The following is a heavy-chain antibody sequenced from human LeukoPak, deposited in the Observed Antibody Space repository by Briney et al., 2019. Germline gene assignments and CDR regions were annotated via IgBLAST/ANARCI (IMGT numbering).Heavy chain of an antibody. Sequence: RGGSVRLSCAASGFTFSDSAIHWARQASGKGLGWVGRIRSKGNNYATAYAASVKGRFTISRDDAKSTAYLQMNSLKAEDTAVYYCLRPSEGGTFFDPWGQGTLVIVSS. V-gene: IGHV3-73*01. CDR3: LRPSEGGTFFDP. J-gene: IGHJ5*02. CDR2: IRSKGNNYAT. D-gene: IGHD1-26*01. CDR1: GFTFSDSA.